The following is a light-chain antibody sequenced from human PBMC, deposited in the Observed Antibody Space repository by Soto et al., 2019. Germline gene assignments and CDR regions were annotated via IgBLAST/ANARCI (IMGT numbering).Light chain of an antibody. J-gene: IGKJ1*01. CDR1: QSVDAY. V-gene: IGKV3-11*01. CDR3: QQRSTWSPT. CDR2: DAS. Sequence: EIVLTQSPATLSLSPGARATLSCRASQSVDAYLAWYQQRPGQAPRLLMFDASNRATGTPTRFSGRGSGTDFTLTISSLEPEDFAVYYCQQRSTWSPTFGQGTKVEIK.